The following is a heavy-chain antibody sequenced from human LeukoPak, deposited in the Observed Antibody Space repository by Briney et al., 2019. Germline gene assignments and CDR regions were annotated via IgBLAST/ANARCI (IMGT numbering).Heavy chain of an antibody. J-gene: IGHJ4*02. CDR1: GFTFSSYA. Sequence: AGGSLRLSCAASGFTFSSYAMSWVRQAPGKGLEWVSAISGSGGSTYYADSVKGRFTISRDNSKNTLYLQMNSLRAEDTAVYYCAKVGYCSGGSCYDYWGQGTLVTVSS. CDR3: AKVGYCSGGSCYDY. D-gene: IGHD2-15*01. V-gene: IGHV3-23*01. CDR2: ISGSGGST.